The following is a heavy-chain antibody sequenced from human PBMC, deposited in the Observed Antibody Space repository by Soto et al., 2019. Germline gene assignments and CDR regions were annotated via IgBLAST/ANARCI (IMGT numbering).Heavy chain of an antibody. J-gene: IGHJ6*02. Sequence: PGGSLRLSCAASGFTFSSYGMHWVRQAPGKGLEWVAVISYDGSNKYYADSVKGRFTISRDNSKNTLYLQMNSLRAEDTAVYYCAKDLSSSWYGDYYYYGMDVWGQGTTVTVSS. D-gene: IGHD6-13*01. CDR1: GFTFSSYG. V-gene: IGHV3-30*18. CDR3: AKDLSSSWYGDYYYYGMDV. CDR2: ISYDGSNK.